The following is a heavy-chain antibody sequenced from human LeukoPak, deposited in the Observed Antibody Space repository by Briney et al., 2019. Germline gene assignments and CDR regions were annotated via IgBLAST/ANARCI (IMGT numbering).Heavy chain of an antibody. D-gene: IGHD2-15*01. J-gene: IGHJ2*01. CDR1: GGSISSGSYY. V-gene: IGHV4-61*02. CDR2: ICTSGST. Sequence: SETLSLTCTVSGGSISSGSYYWSWIRQPAGKGLEWIGRICTSGSTNYNPSLKSRVTISVDTSKNQFSLKLSSVTAADTAVYYCARGDRSAWYFDLWGRGTLVTVSS. CDR3: ARGDRSAWYFDL.